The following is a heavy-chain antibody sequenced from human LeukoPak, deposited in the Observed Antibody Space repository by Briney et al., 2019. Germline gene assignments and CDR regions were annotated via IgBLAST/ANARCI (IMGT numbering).Heavy chain of an antibody. J-gene: IGHJ6*02. CDR3: ARGINGYSYGPGYYGMDV. CDR1: GFTFSSYG. CDR2: ISYDGSNK. Sequence: PGRSLRFSCAASGFTFSSYGMHWVRQAPGKGLEWVAVISYDGSNKYYADSVKGRFTISRDNSKNTLYLQMNSLRAEDTAVYYCARGINGYSYGPGYYGMDVWGQGTTVTVSS. V-gene: IGHV3-30*03. D-gene: IGHD5-18*01.